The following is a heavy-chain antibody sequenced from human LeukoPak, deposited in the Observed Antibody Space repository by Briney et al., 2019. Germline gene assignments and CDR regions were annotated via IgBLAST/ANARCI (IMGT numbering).Heavy chain of an antibody. CDR3: ARGGGLDV. V-gene: IGHV3-7*03. J-gene: IGHJ6*02. Sequence: GGSLRLSCAASGFTFSSYWMSWARQAPGKGLEWVASINHNGNVNYYVDSVKGRFTISRDNAKNSLYLQMSNLRAEDTAVYFCARGGGLDVWGQGATVTVSS. D-gene: IGHD3-16*01. CDR1: GFTFSSYW. CDR2: INHNGNVN.